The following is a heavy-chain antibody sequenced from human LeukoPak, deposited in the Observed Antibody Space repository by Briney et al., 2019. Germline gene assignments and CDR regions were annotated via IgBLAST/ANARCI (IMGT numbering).Heavy chain of an antibody. D-gene: IGHD6-13*01. CDR1: GFTFSSYS. J-gene: IGHJ3*02. Sequence: GGSLRLSCAASGFTFSSYSINWVRQAPGKGLQWVSSISSSSSYIYYADSVKGRFTISRDNAKNSLYLQMNSLRAEDTAVYYCARYSSSWHAYDIWGQGTMATVSS. V-gene: IGHV3-21*04. CDR2: ISSSSSYI. CDR3: ARYSSSWHAYDI.